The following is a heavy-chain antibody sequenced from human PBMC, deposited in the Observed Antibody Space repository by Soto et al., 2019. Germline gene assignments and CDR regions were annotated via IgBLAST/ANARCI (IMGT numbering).Heavy chain of an antibody. CDR2: ISSSSSTI. J-gene: IGHJ6*03. CDR1: GFTFSSYS. V-gene: IGHV3-48*01. D-gene: IGHD3-10*01. Sequence: GGSLRLSCAASGFTFSSYSMNWVRQAPGKGLEWVSYISSSSSTIYYADSVKGRFTISRDNAKNSLYLQMNSLRAEDTAVYYCARDRADSLVYYYYYYMDVWGKGTTVTVSS. CDR3: ARDRADSLVYYYYYYMDV.